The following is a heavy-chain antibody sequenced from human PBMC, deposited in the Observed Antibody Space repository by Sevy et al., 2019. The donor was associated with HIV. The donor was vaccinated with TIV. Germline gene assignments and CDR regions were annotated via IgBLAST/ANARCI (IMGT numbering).Heavy chain of an antibody. Sequence: GGSLRLSCAASGFTFSSYAMSWVRQAPGKGLEWVSAISGSGGSTYYADSGKGRFTISRDNSKNTLYLQMNSLRAEDTAVYYCAKLGKRRYYGSGSYYTGNWFDPWGQGTLVTVSS. J-gene: IGHJ5*02. CDR3: AKLGKRRYYGSGSYYTGNWFDP. CDR2: ISGSGGST. V-gene: IGHV3-23*01. D-gene: IGHD3-10*01. CDR1: GFTFSSYA.